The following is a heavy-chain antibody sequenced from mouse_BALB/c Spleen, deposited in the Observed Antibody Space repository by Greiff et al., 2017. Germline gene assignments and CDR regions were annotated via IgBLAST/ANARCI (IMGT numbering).Heavy chain of an antibody. V-gene: IGHV7-3*02. Sequence: EVQGVESGGGLVQPGGSLRLSCATSGFTFTDYYMSWVRQPPGKALEWLGFIRNKANGYTTEYSASVKGRFTISRDNSQSILYLQMNTLRAEDSATYYCARDRGTTRAWFAYWGQGTLVTVSA. D-gene: IGHD2-12*01. J-gene: IGHJ3*01. CDR3: ARDRGTTRAWFAY. CDR2: IRNKANGYTT. CDR1: GFTFTDYY.